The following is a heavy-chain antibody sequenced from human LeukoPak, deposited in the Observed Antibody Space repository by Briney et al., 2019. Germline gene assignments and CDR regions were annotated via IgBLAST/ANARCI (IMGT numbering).Heavy chain of an antibody. CDR3: ARFVPRKHGGFGESLDF. CDR1: GYTFTNYY. D-gene: IGHD3-10*01. Sequence: GASVKVSCKASGYTFTNYYMHWVRQAPGQGLEWLGLITPSGGSTSYAQKFQGRVTMTRDTSTSTAYMELSSLRSDDTAVYYCARFVPRKHGGFGESLDFWGQGTLVTVSS. V-gene: IGHV1-46*01. CDR2: ITPSGGST. J-gene: IGHJ4*02.